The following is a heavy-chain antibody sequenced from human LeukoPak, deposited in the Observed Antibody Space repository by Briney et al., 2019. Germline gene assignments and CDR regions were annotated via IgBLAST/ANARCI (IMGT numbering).Heavy chain of an antibody. Sequence: GGSLRLSCAASGFTFSSYAMSWVRQAPGKGLEWVSAISGSGGSTYYADSVKGRFTISRDNSKNTLYLQMYSLRAEDTAVYYCAKDGGPNYYYYMDVWGKGTTVTVSS. CDR2: ISGSGGST. D-gene: IGHD3-16*01. CDR3: AKDGGPNYYYYMDV. CDR1: GFTFSSYA. J-gene: IGHJ6*03. V-gene: IGHV3-23*01.